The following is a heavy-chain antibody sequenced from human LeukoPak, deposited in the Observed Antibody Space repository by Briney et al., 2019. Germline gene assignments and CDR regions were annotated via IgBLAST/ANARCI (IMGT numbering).Heavy chain of an antibody. CDR2: INPSGGST. V-gene: IGHV1-46*01. J-gene: IGHJ6*02. CDR1: GGTFSSYA. Sequence: ASVKVSCKASGGTFSSYAISWVRQAPGQGLEWMGIINPSGGSTSYAQKFQGRVTMTRDTSTSTVYMELSSLRSEDTAVYYCARGFRIAAAGKYYYYYGMDVWGQGTTVTVSS. CDR3: ARGFRIAAAGKYYYYYGMDV. D-gene: IGHD6-13*01.